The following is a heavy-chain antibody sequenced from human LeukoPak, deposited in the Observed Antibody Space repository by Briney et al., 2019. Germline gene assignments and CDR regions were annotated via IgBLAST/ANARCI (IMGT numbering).Heavy chain of an antibody. V-gene: IGHV4-59*01. J-gene: IGHJ4*02. CDR2: IYYSGST. Sequence: KASETLSLTCTVSGGSISSYYWSWIRQPPGKGLEWIGYIYYSGSTNYNPSLKSRVTISVDTSKNQFSLKLSSVTAADTAVYHCARMRGDIVVVPAAYFDYWGQGTLVTVSS. CDR3: ARMRGDIVVVPAAYFDY. D-gene: IGHD2-2*01. CDR1: GGSISSYY.